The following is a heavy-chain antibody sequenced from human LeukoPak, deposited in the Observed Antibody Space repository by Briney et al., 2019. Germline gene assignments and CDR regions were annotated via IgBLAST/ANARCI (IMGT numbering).Heavy chain of an antibody. Sequence: SETLSLTCTVSSGSISIYYWGWVRQPPGKGLEWIGHIYYGGSTNYNASLKSRVTISVDTSNNQFSLKLSSVTAADTAVYYCARQAPIDYWGQGTLVTVSS. CDR2: IYYGGST. CDR1: SGSISIYY. D-gene: IGHD3-3*01. J-gene: IGHJ4*02. V-gene: IGHV4-59*08. CDR3: ARQAPIDY.